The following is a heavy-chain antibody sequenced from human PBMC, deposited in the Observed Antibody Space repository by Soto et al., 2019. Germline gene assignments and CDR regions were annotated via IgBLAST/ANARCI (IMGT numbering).Heavy chain of an antibody. CDR1: GGSVSSGSYY. J-gene: IGHJ5*02. CDR2: IYYSGST. CDR3: ARADLSWFDP. V-gene: IGHV4-61*01. Sequence: QVQLQESGPGLVKPSESLSLTCTVSGGSVSSGSYYWSWIRQPPGKGLEWIGYIYYSGSTNYNPSLKSRVTISADTSKNLFSLKLSSVTAADTAVYYCARADLSWFDPWGQGTLVTVSS.